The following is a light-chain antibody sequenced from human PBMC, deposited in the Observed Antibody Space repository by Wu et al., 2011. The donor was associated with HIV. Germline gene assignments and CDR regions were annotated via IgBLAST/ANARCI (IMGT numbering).Light chain of an antibody. CDR1: QSVSSY. J-gene: IGKJ4*01. CDR3: QQYNNWPLT. V-gene: IGKV3D-15*01. Sequence: EIVLTQSPATLSLSPGERATLSCRASQSVSSYLAWYHQKPGQAPRLLIYDASTRATGIPARFSGGGSGTDFTLTISSVQSEDVAVYYCQQYNNWPLTFGGGTKVEIK. CDR2: DAS.